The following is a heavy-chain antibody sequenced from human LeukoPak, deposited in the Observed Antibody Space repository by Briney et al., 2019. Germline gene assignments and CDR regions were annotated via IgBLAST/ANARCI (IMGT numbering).Heavy chain of an antibody. D-gene: IGHD2-2*01. CDR2: IYYSGST. J-gene: IGHJ5*02. CDR3: ASVVPAAMGAWFDP. Sequence: SETLSLTCTVSGGSISSYYWSWIRQPPGKGLEWIGYIYYSGSTNYNPSLKSRVTISVDTSKNQFSLKLSSVTAADTAVYYCASVVPAAMGAWFDPWGQGTLVTVSS. V-gene: IGHV4-59*12. CDR1: GGSISSYY.